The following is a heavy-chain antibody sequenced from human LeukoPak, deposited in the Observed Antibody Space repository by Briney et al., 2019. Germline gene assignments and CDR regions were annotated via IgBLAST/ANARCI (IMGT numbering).Heavy chain of an antibody. CDR3: ARDLSGNIQLWYPDY. V-gene: IGHV3-21*01. D-gene: IGHD5-18*01. CDR1: GFTFSSYS. CDR2: ISSSSSYI. Sequence: GGSLRLSCAASGFTFSSYSMNWVRQAPGKGLEWVSSISSSSSYIYYADSVKGRFTISRDNAKNSLYLQMNSLRDEDTAVYYCARDLSGNIQLWYPDYWGQGTLVTVSS. J-gene: IGHJ4*02.